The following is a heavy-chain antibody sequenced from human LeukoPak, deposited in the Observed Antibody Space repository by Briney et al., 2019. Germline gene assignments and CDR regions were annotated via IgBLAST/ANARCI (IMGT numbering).Heavy chain of an antibody. J-gene: IGHJ4*02. V-gene: IGHV4-34*01. Sequence: SETLSLTCAVHGVSFSGFYWTWLRQPPGKGPEWIGEINHSRGTGYNPPLRSRVTISQDTSKNQFSLKLTSVTAADTAVYYCARGLGEGYPDSWGQGTLVIVSS. CDR3: ARGLGEGYPDS. D-gene: IGHD1-1*01. CDR2: INHSRGT. CDR1: GVSFSGFY.